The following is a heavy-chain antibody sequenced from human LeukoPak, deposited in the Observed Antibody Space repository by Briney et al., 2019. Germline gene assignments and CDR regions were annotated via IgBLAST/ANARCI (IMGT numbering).Heavy chain of an antibody. CDR2: IIPIFGTA. Sequence: SVKVSCKASGGTFSSYAISWVRQAPGQGLEWIGGIIPIFGTANYAQKFQGRVTITADESTSTAYMELSSLRSEDTAVYYCAGAGYDFWSGYYKGFDPWGQGTLVTVSS. D-gene: IGHD3-3*01. J-gene: IGHJ5*02. CDR1: GGTFSSYA. V-gene: IGHV1-69*13. CDR3: AGAGYDFWSGYYKGFDP.